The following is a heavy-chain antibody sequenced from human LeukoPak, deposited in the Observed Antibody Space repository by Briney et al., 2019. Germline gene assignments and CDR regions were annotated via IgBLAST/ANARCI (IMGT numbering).Heavy chain of an antibody. D-gene: IGHD3-22*01. CDR1: GYTFTSFD. Sequence: ASVRVSCKASGYTFTSFDINWVRQATGQGLEWMGWMNPNSGNTGYAQKFQGRVTITRNTSISTAYMELSSLRSEDTAVYYCARDWEALSSGYYWSVRWFDPWGQGTLVTVSS. V-gene: IGHV1-8*03. J-gene: IGHJ5*02. CDR2: MNPNSGNT. CDR3: ARDWEALSSGYYWSVRWFDP.